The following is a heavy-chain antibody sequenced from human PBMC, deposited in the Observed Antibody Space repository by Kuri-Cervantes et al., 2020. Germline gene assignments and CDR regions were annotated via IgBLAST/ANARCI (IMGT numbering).Heavy chain of an antibody. D-gene: IGHD6-19*01. CDR3: ASGRAEWLVPAMVRKRRNY. CDR1: GGSVSSGSYY. CDR2: IYYSGTT. V-gene: IGHV4-61*01. J-gene: IGHJ4*02. Sequence: SETLSLTCTVSGGSVSSGSYYWSWIRQPPGKGLEWIGYIYYSGTTNYNPSLKSRVTISVDTSKNQFSLKLSSVTAAVTAVYYCASGRAEWLVPAMVRKRRNYWGQGTLVTVSS.